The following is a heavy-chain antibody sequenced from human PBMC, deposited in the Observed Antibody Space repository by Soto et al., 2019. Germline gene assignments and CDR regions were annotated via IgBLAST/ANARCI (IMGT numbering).Heavy chain of an antibody. CDR1: GGPISSNY. D-gene: IGHD3-3*01. V-gene: IGHV4-59*01. Sequence: SETLSLTCTVSGGPISSNYWSWIRQPPGKGLEWIGYIYYSGSTNYNPSLKSRVIMSADTSKNQFSLKMTSVTAADMAIYYCARVHDFWSGSNWFDPWGQGTLVTVSS. CDR2: IYYSGST. J-gene: IGHJ5*02. CDR3: ARVHDFWSGSNWFDP.